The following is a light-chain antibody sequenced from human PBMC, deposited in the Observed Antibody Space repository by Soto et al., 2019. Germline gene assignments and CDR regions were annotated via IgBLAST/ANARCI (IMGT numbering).Light chain of an antibody. CDR3: QQYDSYSWT. Sequence: DIQMTQSPSTLSASAGDTFTITFRASQSISTFLAWYQQKPGKAPKLLIFDASSLKSGVPSRFSGSGSGTEFTLTISSLQPDDFATYYCQQYDSYSWTFGQGTKVDIK. CDR1: QSISTF. CDR2: DAS. V-gene: IGKV1-5*01. J-gene: IGKJ1*01.